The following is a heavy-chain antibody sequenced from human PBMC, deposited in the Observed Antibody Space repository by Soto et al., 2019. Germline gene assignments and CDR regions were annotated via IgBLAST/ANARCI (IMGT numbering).Heavy chain of an antibody. V-gene: IGHV1-8*01. CDR2: MNPNSGNT. CDR1: GYTFTSYD. CDR3: ARGWYYGSGSPFDP. D-gene: IGHD3-10*01. J-gene: IGHJ5*02. Sequence: QVQLVQSGAEVKKPGASVKVSCKASGYTFTSYDINWVRQATGQGLEWMGWMNPNSGNTGYAQKFQGRVTMTRNTSISTANMDLSSLRSDDTAVYYCARGWYYGSGSPFDPWGQGTLVTVSS.